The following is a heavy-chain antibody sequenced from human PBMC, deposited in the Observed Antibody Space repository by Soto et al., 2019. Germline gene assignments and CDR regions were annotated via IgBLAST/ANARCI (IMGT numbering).Heavy chain of an antibody. CDR1: GGTFSSYA. V-gene: IGHV1-69*13. J-gene: IGHJ4*02. CDR3: ASVRKGSGYLFDY. CDR2: IIPIFGTA. Sequence: EASMKGSCKASGGTFSSYAISWGRQAPGQGLEWMGGIIPIFGTANYAQKFQGRVTITADESTSTAYMELSSLRSEDTAVYYCASVRKGSGYLFDYWGQGTLVTVSS. D-gene: IGHD3-22*01.